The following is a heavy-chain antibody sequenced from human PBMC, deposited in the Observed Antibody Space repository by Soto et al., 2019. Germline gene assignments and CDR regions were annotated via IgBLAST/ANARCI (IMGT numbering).Heavy chain of an antibody. J-gene: IGHJ4*02. Sequence: ASVKASWKASRYTFAGYYIHWVRQAPGQGLEWMGWTNPSNGGTNYAQKFQGRVTMTRDTSLSIGYMELNTLRSDDTAVFYCAREVGGGRQYYFDSWGLGTLVTVSS. CDR3: AREVGGGRQYYFDS. CDR1: RYTFAGYY. V-gene: IGHV1-2*02. CDR2: TNPSNGGT. D-gene: IGHD3-16*01.